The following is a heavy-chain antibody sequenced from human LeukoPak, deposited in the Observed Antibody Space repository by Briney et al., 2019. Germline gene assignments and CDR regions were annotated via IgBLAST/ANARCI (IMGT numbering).Heavy chain of an antibody. V-gene: IGHV5-51*01. CDR3: AKNTGEGNYFDY. Sequence: GESLKISCKCSGYRFTRYWIGWVRQMPGKGLEWMGIIYPGDSDTRYSPSFQGQVTISAEKSISTAYLQWSSLKASDTAIYYCAKNTGEGNYFDYWGQGTLVAVSS. J-gene: IGHJ4*02. D-gene: IGHD3-16*01. CDR2: IYPGDSDT. CDR1: GYRFTRYW.